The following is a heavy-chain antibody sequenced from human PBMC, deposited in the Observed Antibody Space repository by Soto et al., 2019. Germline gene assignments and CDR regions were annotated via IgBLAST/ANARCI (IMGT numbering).Heavy chain of an antibody. Sequence: PGGSLRLSCAASGFIFSGPWMSWVRQASGKGLEWVGRIRSKANSYATAYAASVKGRFTISRDDSKNTAYLQMNSLKTEDTAVYYCTRHGDPLPLYYYYYGMDVWGQGTTVTV. J-gene: IGHJ6*02. D-gene: IGHD3-3*01. CDR3: TRHGDPLPLYYYYYGMDV. CDR2: IRSKANSYAT. V-gene: IGHV3-73*01. CDR1: GFIFSGPW.